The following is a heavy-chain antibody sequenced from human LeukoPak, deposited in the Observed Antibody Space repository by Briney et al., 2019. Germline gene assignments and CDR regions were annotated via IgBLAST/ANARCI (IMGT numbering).Heavy chain of an antibody. J-gene: IGHJ6*02. CDR2: VSGDGYTT. CDR3: AKEVVEVIPTAVDGELYFYYYGMAV. V-gene: IGHV3-43*02. CDR1: EFTFEDYA. Sequence: GGSLRLSCVASEFTFEDYAMSWVRQVRGKGLEGVSLVSGDGYTTYYADSVKRRFSISRDNRKNSLYLQMNSLRDDDTALYYCAKEVVEVIPTAVDGELYFYYYGMAVWGQGTTVIVSS. D-gene: IGHD2-2*01.